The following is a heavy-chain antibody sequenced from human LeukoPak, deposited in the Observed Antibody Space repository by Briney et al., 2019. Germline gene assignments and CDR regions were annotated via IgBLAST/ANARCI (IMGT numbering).Heavy chain of an antibody. D-gene: IGHD6-13*01. CDR3: ARATVAAAAPGGY. J-gene: IGHJ4*02. Sequence: SETLSLTCTVSGGSISSSSYYWGWIRQPPGKGLEWIGSIYYSGSTYYNPSLKSRVTISVDTSKNQFSLKLSSVTAADTAVYYCARATVAAAAPGGYWGQGTLVTVSS. CDR1: GGSISSSSYY. V-gene: IGHV4-39*07. CDR2: IYYSGST.